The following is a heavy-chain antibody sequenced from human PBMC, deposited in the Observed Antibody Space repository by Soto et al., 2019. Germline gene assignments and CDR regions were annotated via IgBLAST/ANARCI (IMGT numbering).Heavy chain of an antibody. D-gene: IGHD3-10*01. V-gene: IGHV3-30*18. Sequence: QVRLVESGGGVVQPGGSLRLSCVASGFTFSDFGMHWVRQGPGKGLEWLAVISEDAETDFHADSVKGRFTVSRDNFKETLYLQMTSLTTDDSGVYFCAKAPFRRPYYFYGMYVWGQGTTVIVSS. J-gene: IGHJ6*02. CDR2: ISEDAETD. CDR1: GFTFSDFG. CDR3: AKAPFRRPYYFYGMYV.